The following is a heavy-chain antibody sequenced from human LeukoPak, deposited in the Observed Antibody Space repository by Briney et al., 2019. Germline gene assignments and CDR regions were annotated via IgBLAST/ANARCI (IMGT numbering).Heavy chain of an antibody. CDR2: FDPEDGET. Sequence: ASVKVFCKVSGYTLTELSMHWVRQAPGKGLEWMGGFDPEDGETIYAQKFQGRVTMTEDTSTDTAYMELSSLRSEDTAVYYCATSSTVEGYDFWSGYQALGYWGQGTLVTVSS. J-gene: IGHJ4*02. V-gene: IGHV1-24*01. CDR3: ATSSTVEGYDFWSGYQALGY. D-gene: IGHD3-3*01. CDR1: GYTLTELS.